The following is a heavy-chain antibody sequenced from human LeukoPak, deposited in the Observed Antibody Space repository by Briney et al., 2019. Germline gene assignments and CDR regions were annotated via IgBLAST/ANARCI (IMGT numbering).Heavy chain of an antibody. CDR3: AKAMYYYDSSGYYYFDY. V-gene: IGHV3-30*02. CDR1: GFTFSTYG. J-gene: IGHJ4*02. Sequence: GGSLRLSCAASGFTFSTYGMHWVRRAPGKGLEWVAFIRNDGNEKYYADSVKGRFTISRDNSKNTLYLQMNSLRAEDTAVYYCAKAMYYYDSSGYYYFDYWGQGTLVTVSS. CDR2: IRNDGNEK. D-gene: IGHD3-22*01.